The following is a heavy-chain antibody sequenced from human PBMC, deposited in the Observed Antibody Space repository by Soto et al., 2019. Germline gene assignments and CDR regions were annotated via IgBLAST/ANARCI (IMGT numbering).Heavy chain of an antibody. CDR3: ARVYYYDSSGYYLNWFDP. CDR2: INAGNGNT. CDR1: GYTFTSYA. J-gene: IGHJ5*02. D-gene: IGHD3-22*01. V-gene: IGHV1-3*01. Sequence: QVQLVQSGAEVKKPGASVKVSCKASGYTFTSYAMHWVRQAPGQKLEWMGWINAGNGNTKYSQKLQGRVTITREKSASKAYMELSSLRSEDTAVYYCARVYYYDSSGYYLNWFDPWGQGTLVTVSS.